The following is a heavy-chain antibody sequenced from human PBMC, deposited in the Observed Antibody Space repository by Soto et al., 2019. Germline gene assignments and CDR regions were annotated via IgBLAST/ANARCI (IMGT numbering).Heavy chain of an antibody. CDR2: INPSGGST. CDR3: ASRGASGYDSY. V-gene: IGHV1-46*03. J-gene: IGHJ4*02. Sequence: ASVKVSCKASGYTFTSYYMHWVRQAPGQGLEWMGIINPSGGSTSYAQKFQGRVTTTRDTSTSTVYMELSSLRSEDTAVYYCASRGASGYDSYWGQGTLVTVSS. CDR1: GYTFTSYY. D-gene: IGHD5-12*01.